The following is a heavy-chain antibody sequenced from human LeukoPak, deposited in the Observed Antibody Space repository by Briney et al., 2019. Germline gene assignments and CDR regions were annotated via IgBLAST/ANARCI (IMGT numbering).Heavy chain of an antibody. CDR2: ICAYNGNT. Sequence: ASVKVSCKAYGYTFTSYGISWVRQAAGQGLEWMGWICAYNGNTNYAQKLQGRVTMTTDTSTSTAYMELRSLRSDDTAVYYCARGVQLWSNDAFDIWGQGTMVTVSS. D-gene: IGHD5-18*01. J-gene: IGHJ3*02. V-gene: IGHV1-18*04. CDR3: ARGVQLWSNDAFDI. CDR1: GYTFTSYG.